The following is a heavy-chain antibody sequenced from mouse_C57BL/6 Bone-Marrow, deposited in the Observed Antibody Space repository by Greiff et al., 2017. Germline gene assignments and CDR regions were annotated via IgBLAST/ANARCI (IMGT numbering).Heavy chain of an antibody. CDR1: GYAFTNYL. V-gene: IGHV1-54*01. Sequence: VQRVESGAELVRPGTSVKVSCKASGYAFTNYLIEWVKQRPGQGLEWIGVINPGSGGTNYNEKFKGKATLTADKSSSTAYMQLSSLTSEDSAVYFCARNYSNPYAMDYWGQGTSVTVSS. D-gene: IGHD2-5*01. CDR3: ARNYSNPYAMDY. J-gene: IGHJ4*01. CDR2: INPGSGGT.